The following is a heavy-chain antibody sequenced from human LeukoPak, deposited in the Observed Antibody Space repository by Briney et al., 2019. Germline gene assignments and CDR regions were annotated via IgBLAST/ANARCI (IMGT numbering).Heavy chain of an antibody. CDR3: AKASGYEPSYYYYGMDV. J-gene: IGHJ6*02. CDR1: GFTFSSYA. CDR2: ISGSGGST. V-gene: IGHV3-23*01. Sequence: SGGSLRLSCVASGFTFSSYAMSWVRQAPGKGLEWVSAISGSGGSTYYADSVKGRFTISRDNSKNTLYLQMNSLRAEDTAVYYCAKASGYEPSYYYYGMDVWGQGTTVTVSS. D-gene: IGHD5-12*01.